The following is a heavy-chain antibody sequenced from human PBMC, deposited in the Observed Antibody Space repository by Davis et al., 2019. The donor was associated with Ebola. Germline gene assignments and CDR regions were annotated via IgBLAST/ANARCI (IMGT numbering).Heavy chain of an antibody. J-gene: IGHJ4*02. CDR3: ARDLDSSLNY. D-gene: IGHD6-13*01. V-gene: IGHV3-7*01. CDR1: GFTFSNAW. CDR2: IKQDGSEK. Sequence: GESLKISCAASGFTFSNAWMSWVRQAPGKGLEWVANIKQDGSEKYYVDSVKGRFTISRDNAKNSLYLQMNSLRPEDTAVYYCARDLDSSLNYWGQGTLVTVSS.